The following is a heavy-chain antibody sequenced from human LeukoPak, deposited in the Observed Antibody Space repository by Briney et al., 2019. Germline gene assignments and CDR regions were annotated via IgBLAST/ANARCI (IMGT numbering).Heavy chain of an antibody. CDR1: RYTFSSYA. V-gene: IGHV1-3*04. Sequence: ASVKVSCKASRYTFSSYAIHWVRQAPGQRLEWMGWINTGSGNTKYSQKFQGRVTFTRDTSASTAYMEVSSLRSEDTAVYYCAREMFGTSRPSDYWGQGTLVTVSP. CDR2: INTGSGNT. CDR3: AREMFGTSRPSDY. J-gene: IGHJ4*02. D-gene: IGHD1-14*01.